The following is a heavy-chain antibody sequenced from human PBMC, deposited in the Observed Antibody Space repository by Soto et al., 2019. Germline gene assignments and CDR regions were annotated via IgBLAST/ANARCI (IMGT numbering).Heavy chain of an antibody. CDR3: ARSISDYGDYIENFDY. Sequence: GGSLRLSCAASGFTFSSYWMSWVRQAPGKGLEWVANIKQDGSEKYYVDSVKGRFTISRDNAKNSLYLQMNSLRAEDTAVYYCARSISDYGDYIENFDYWGQGTLGTVSS. CDR1: GFTFSSYW. J-gene: IGHJ4*02. V-gene: IGHV3-7*01. CDR2: IKQDGSEK. D-gene: IGHD4-17*01.